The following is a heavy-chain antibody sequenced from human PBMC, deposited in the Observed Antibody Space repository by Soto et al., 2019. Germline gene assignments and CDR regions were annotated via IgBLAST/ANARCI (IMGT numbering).Heavy chain of an antibody. CDR1: GFTFSNYY. D-gene: IGHD2-2*01. CDR3: ARSSSGVLYPHNPDF. J-gene: IGHJ4*02. CDR2: ISSSSRYI. V-gene: IGHV3-21*01. Sequence: EVQLVESGGGLVKPGGSLRLSCTASGFTFSNYYMNWVRQAPGKGLEWVSSISSSSRYIYYADSMKGRFTISRDNANNSLHLQMNSPRAEDTAVYYCARSSSGVLYPHNPDFWGQGTLVTVSS.